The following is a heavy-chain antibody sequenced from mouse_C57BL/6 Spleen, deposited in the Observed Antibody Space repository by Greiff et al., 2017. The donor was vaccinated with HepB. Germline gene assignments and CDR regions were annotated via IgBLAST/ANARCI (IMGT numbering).Heavy chain of an antibody. Sequence: QVHVKQSGPELVKPGASVKLSCKASGYTFTSYDINWVKQRPGQGLEWIGWIYPRDGSTKYNEKFKGKATLTVDTSSSTAYMELHSLTSEDSAVYFCARFQTAQATWFAYWGQGTLVTVSA. CDR1: GYTFTSYD. CDR3: ARFQTAQATWFAY. D-gene: IGHD3-2*02. CDR2: IYPRDGST. V-gene: IGHV1-85*01. J-gene: IGHJ3*01.